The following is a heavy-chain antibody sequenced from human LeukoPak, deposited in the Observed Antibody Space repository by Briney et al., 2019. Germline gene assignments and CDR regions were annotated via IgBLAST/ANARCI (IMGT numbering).Heavy chain of an antibody. V-gene: IGHV3-66*02. J-gene: IGHJ4*02. Sequence: PGGSLRLSCAASGFTFSSYAMSWVRQAPGKGLEWVSVIYSGGSTYYADSVKGRFTISRDNSKNTLYLQMNSLRAEDTAVYYCAGGSQRMGYWGQGTLVTVSS. CDR1: GFTFSSYA. D-gene: IGHD1-26*01. CDR3: AGGSQRMGY. CDR2: IYSGGST.